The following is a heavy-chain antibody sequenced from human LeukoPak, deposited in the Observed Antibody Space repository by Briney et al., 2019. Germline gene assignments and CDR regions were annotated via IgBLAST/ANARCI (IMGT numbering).Heavy chain of an antibody. J-gene: IGHJ6*02. CDR1: GYTFTSYD. CDR3: ARGEGLTTGTTGYYYGMDV. D-gene: IGHD1-1*01. V-gene: IGHV1-8*01. CDR2: MNPNSGNT. Sequence: ASVKVSCKASGYTFTSYDINWVRQATGRGLEWMGWMNPNSGNTAKAQKFQDRVTMTRNTYISTAYMELSSLTSEDTAVYYCARGEGLTTGTTGYYYGMDVWGQGTTVTVSS.